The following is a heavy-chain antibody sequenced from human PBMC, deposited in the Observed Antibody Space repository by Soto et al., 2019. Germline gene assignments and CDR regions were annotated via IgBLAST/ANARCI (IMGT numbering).Heavy chain of an antibody. CDR3: ATEFPDYGDYVSAEYFQH. V-gene: IGHV3-33*01. J-gene: IGHJ1*01. D-gene: IGHD4-17*01. CDR1: GFTFSSYG. CDR2: IWYDGSNK. Sequence: QVQLVESGGGVVQPGRSLRLSCAASGFTFSSYGMHWVRQAPGKGLEWEAVIWYDGSNKYYADSVKGRFTISRDNYKNPVYLQMNSLRAEDTAVYYCATEFPDYGDYVSAEYFQHWGQGTLVTVSS.